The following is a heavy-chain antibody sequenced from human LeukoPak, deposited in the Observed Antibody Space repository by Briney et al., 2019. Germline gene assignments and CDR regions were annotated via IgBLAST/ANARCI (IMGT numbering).Heavy chain of an antibody. D-gene: IGHD3-10*01. J-gene: IGHJ3*02. V-gene: IGHV4-59*08. CDR3: ARLYGDLFDI. CDR1: SGSISRYY. CDR2: IYYSGNT. Sequence: SETLSLTCTVSSGSISRYYWSWIRQPPGKGLKLIGYIYYSGNTNYNPSLKSRVTISVDTSKNQFSLKLNSVTAADTAVYYCARLYGDLFDIWGQGTMVTVSS.